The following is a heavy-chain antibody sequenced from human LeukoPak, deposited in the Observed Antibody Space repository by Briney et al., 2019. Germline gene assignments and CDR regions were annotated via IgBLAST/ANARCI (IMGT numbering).Heavy chain of an antibody. V-gene: IGHV4-30-2*01. CDR2: IYHSGST. CDR3: ARVDTAMVHAFDI. CDR1: GGSISSGGYS. Sequence: SETLSLTCAVSGGSISSGGYSWSWIRQPPGKGLEWIGYIYHSGSTYYNPSLKSRVTISVDRSKNQFSLKLSSVTAADTAVYYCARVDTAMVHAFDIWGQGTMVAVSS. D-gene: IGHD5-18*01. J-gene: IGHJ3*02.